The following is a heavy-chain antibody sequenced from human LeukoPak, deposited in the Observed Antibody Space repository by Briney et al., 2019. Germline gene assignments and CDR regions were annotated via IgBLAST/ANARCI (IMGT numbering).Heavy chain of an antibody. D-gene: IGHD3-22*01. Sequence: SETLSLTCAVSGGSISSSNWWSWVRQPPGKGLEWIGEIYHSGSTNYNPSLKSRVTISVDKSKNQFSLKLSSVTAADTAVYYCARDTFYYDLAFDYWGQGTLVTVSS. CDR1: GGSISSSNW. CDR2: IYHSGST. J-gene: IGHJ4*02. CDR3: ARDTFYYDLAFDY. V-gene: IGHV4-4*02.